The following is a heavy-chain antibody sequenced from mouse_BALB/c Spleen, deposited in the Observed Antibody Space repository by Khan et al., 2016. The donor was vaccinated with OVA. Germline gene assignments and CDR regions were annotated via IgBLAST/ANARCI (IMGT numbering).Heavy chain of an antibody. V-gene: IGHV1-77*01. Sequence: QVQLQQSGAELARPGASVTLSCKASGYTFTDYYINWMRQRTGQGLEWIGEIYPGSDNTYYNEKFKGKATLTADKSSSTAYMQLSRLTSEDSAVYFCAREWAAWFPYWDQGTLVTVSA. CDR1: GYTFTDYY. CDR3: AREWAAWFPY. J-gene: IGHJ3*01. CDR2: IYPGSDNT.